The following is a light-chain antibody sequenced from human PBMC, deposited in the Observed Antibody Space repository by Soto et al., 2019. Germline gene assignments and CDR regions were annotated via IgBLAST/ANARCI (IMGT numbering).Light chain of an antibody. Sequence: DVVMTQSPLSLPVTLGQPASISCRSSQSLVHSDGNTYLNWFQQRPGQSPRRLMYKVSTRDSGVPDRLSGRGACTDFTLRISSVEAADVGVYYCMQGTHWPFTFGQGNKLEIK. CDR3: MQGTHWPFT. CDR1: QSLVHSDGNTY. CDR2: KVS. J-gene: IGKJ2*01. V-gene: IGKV2-30*02.